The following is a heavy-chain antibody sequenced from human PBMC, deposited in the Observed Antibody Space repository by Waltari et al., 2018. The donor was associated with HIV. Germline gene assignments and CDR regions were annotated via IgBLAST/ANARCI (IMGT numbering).Heavy chain of an antibody. Sequence: EVQLVESGGGLVKPGGSLRLSCAASGFTFSSYTMNWVRQAPGKRLERVSSISTSSSYIYHTESVKGRFTISRDNAKNSLYLQMNSLRVEDTAVYYCAREKRFTYYGLDVWGQGTTVTVSS. CDR3: AREKRFTYYGLDV. CDR2: ISTSSSYI. J-gene: IGHJ6*02. D-gene: IGHD3-3*01. CDR1: GFTFSSYT. V-gene: IGHV3-21*01.